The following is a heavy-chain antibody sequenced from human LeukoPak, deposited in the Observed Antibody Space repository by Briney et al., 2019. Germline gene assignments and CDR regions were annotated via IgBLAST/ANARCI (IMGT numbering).Heavy chain of an antibody. CDR3: ARGYCSSTSCYPSDY. J-gene: IGHJ4*02. CDR2: IYYSGST. Sequence: SETLSLTCTVSGGSISSSSYYWGWIRQPPGKGLEWIGSIYYSGSTYYNPSLKSRVTMSVDTSKNQFSLKLSSVTAADTAVYYCARGYCSSTSCYPSDYWGQGTLVTVSS. CDR1: GGSISSSSYY. V-gene: IGHV4-39*07. D-gene: IGHD2-2*01.